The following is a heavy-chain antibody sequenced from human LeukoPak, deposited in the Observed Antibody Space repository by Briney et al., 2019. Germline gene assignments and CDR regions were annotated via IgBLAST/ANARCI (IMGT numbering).Heavy chain of an antibody. CDR1: GYSFTSYW. V-gene: IGHV5-51*01. CDR2: IYPGDSDT. CDR3: ARLGAYDILTGYPLDFDY. Sequence: GESLKISCKGSGYSFTSYWIGWVRQMPGKGLEWMGIIYPGDSDTRYSPSFQGQVTISADKSISTAYLQWSSLKASDTAMYYCARLGAYDILTGYPLDFDYWGQGTLVTVSS. J-gene: IGHJ4*02. D-gene: IGHD3-9*01.